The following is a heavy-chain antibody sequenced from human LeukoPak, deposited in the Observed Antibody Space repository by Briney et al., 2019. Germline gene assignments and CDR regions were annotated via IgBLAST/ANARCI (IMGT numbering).Heavy chain of an antibody. J-gene: IGHJ4*02. CDR1: GFTFSSYG. Sequence: PGGSLRLSCAASGFTFSSYGMHWVRQAPGKGLEWVAVIWYDGSNKYYADSVKGRFTISRDNSKNTLYLQMNSLRAEDTAVYYCARAENYYDSSLSPPSDYWGRGTLVTVSS. D-gene: IGHD3-22*01. V-gene: IGHV3-33*01. CDR2: IWYDGSNK. CDR3: ARAENYYDSSLSPPSDY.